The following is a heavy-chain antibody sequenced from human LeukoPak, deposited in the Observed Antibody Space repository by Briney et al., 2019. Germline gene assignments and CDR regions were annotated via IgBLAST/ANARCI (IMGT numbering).Heavy chain of an antibody. J-gene: IGHJ5*02. V-gene: IGHV1-8*01. D-gene: IGHD3-10*01. CDR1: GYTFTNYD. CDR3: ARGWFGELWGLDP. Sequence: GASVKVSCKGSGYTFTNYDINWVRQATGQGLEWMGRMNPNSGYTGFAQKFQGRVSMTRNTSISTAYMELSSLRSEDTAVYYCARGWFGELWGLDPWGQGTLVTVSS. CDR2: MNPNSGYT.